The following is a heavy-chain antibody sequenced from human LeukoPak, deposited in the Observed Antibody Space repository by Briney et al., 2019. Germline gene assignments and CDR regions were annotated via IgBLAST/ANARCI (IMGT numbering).Heavy chain of an antibody. D-gene: IGHD1-26*01. CDR2: IYHSGST. Sequence: PSETLSLTCAVSGYSISSGYYWGWIRQPPGKGLEWIGGIYHSGSTYYNPSLKSRVTISVDTSKNQFSLKLSSVTAADTAVYYCARDRIDSWITRSFYYYYGMDVWGKGTTVTVSS. J-gene: IGHJ6*04. V-gene: IGHV4-38-2*02. CDR3: ARDRIDSWITRSFYYYYGMDV. CDR1: GYSISSGYY.